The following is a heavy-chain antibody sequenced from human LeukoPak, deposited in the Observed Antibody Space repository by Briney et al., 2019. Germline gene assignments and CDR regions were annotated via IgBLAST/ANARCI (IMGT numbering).Heavy chain of an antibody. CDR2: IYTSGST. D-gene: IGHD7-27*01. J-gene: IGHJ3*02. Sequence: SQTLSLTCTVSGGSISSSSYYWSWIRQPAGKGLEWIGRIYTSGSTNYNPSLKSRVTISVDTSKNQFSLKLSSVTAADTAVYYCARSWGEGDAFDIWGQGTMVTVSS. CDR3: ARSWGEGDAFDI. CDR1: GGSISSSSYY. V-gene: IGHV4-61*02.